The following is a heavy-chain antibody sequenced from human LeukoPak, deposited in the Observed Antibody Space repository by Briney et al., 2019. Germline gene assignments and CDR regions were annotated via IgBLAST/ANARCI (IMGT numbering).Heavy chain of an antibody. CDR1: GFTFRSYG. D-gene: IGHD3-3*01. CDR3: AKDLGIFDTYYYYGMDV. V-gene: IGHV3-30*18. Sequence: SGGSLRLSCAASGFTFRSYGMHWVRQAPGKGLEWVAVISYDGSNKYYADSVKGRFTISRDNSKNTLYLQMNSLRAEDTAVYYCAKDLGIFDTYYYYGMDVWGQGTTVTVSS. CDR2: ISYDGSNK. J-gene: IGHJ6*02.